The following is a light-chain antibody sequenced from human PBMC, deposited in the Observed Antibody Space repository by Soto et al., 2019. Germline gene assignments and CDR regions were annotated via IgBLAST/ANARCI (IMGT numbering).Light chain of an antibody. V-gene: IGLV2-14*01. J-gene: IGLJ2*01. Sequence: QSALIQPASVSGSPGQSITISCTGTSSDVGGYNYVSWYQQHPGKAPKLMIYDVSNRPSGVSNRFSGSKSGNTASLTISGLQAEDEADYYCSSYTSSSTPHVVFGGGTQLTVL. CDR1: SSDVGGYNY. CDR3: SSYTSSSTPHVV. CDR2: DVS.